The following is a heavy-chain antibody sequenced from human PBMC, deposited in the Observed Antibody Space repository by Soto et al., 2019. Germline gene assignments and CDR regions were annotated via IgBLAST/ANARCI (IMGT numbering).Heavy chain of an antibody. CDR3: ARGGEGWKGIAVAVYYYYGMDV. CDR2: IIPIFGTA. J-gene: IGHJ6*02. V-gene: IGHV1-69*13. D-gene: IGHD6-19*01. CDR1: GGTFSSYA. Sequence: ASVKVSCKASGGTFSSYAISWVRQAPGRGLEWMGGIIPIFGTANYAQKFQGRVTITADESTSTAYMELSSLRSEDTAVYYCARGGEGWKGIAVAVYYYYGMDVWGQGTTVTVSS.